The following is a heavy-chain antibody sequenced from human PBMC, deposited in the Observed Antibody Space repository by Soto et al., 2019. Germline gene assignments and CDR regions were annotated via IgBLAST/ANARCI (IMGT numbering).Heavy chain of an antibody. V-gene: IGHV1-3*01. D-gene: IGHD6-13*01. CDR2: INAGNGNT. CDR1: GYTFTSYA. CDR3: ARAAAGHIATANYYYYYGMDV. J-gene: IGHJ6*02. Sequence: GASVKVSCKASGYTFTSYAMHWVRQAPGQRLEWMGWINAGNGNTKYSQKFQGRVTITRDTSASTAYMELSSLRSEDTAVYYCARAAAGHIATANYYYYYGMDVWGQGTTVTVSS.